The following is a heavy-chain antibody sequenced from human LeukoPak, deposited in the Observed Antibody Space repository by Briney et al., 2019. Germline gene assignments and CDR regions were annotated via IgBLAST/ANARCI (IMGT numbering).Heavy chain of an antibody. J-gene: IGHJ5*02. Sequence: SETLSLTCTGSGGSISSYYWSWIRQPPGKGLEWIGYIYYSGSTNYNPSLKSRVTISVDTSKNPFSLKLSSVTAADTAVYYCARAGITMVRGVMAASWFDPWGQGTLVTVSS. D-gene: IGHD3-10*01. CDR1: GGSISSYY. CDR3: ARAGITMVRGVMAASWFDP. V-gene: IGHV4-59*01. CDR2: IYYSGST.